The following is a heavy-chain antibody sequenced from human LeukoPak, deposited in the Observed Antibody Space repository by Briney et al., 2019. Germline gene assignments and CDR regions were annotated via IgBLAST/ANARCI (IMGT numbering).Heavy chain of an antibody. D-gene: IGHD4-17*01. CDR2: ISSSSSYI. Sequence: GGSLRLSSAASGFTVSSYSMNWVRQAPGKGLEWVSSISSSSSYIYYADSVKGRFTISRDNAKNSLYLQMNSLRAEDTAVYYCASSNDYGDYVPDYWGQGTLVTVSS. CDR3: ASSNDYGDYVPDY. V-gene: IGHV3-21*01. CDR1: GFTVSSYS. J-gene: IGHJ4*02.